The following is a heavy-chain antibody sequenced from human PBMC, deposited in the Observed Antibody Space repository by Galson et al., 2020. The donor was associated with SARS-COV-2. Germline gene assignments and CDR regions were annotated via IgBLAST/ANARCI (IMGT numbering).Heavy chain of an antibody. V-gene: IGHV4-34*01. CDR2: INHSGST. J-gene: IGHJ6*02. CDR3: AGNSGWYYYYGMDV. D-gene: IGHD6-19*01. CDR1: GGSFSGYY. Sequence: SQTLSLTCAVHGGSFSGYYWSWIRQPPGKGLVWTGEINHSGSTNYNPSLKSRVTISVDTSKNQFSLKLSSVTAADTAVYYCAGNSGWYYYYGMDVWGQGTTVTVSS.